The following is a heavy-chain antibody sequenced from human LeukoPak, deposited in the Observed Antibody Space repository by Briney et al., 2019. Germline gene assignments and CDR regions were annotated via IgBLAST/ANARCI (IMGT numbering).Heavy chain of an antibody. Sequence: GGSLRLSCAASGITFSNYWMHWVRQAPGEGLVWVSHTVQDASYTFYADSVKGRFTISRDNAKSTLYLQMNSLRAEDTAVYYCATDDYRGLGYWGQGTLVTVSS. CDR3: ATDDYRGLGY. CDR2: TVQDASYT. J-gene: IGHJ4*02. V-gene: IGHV3-74*01. CDR1: GITFSNYW. D-gene: IGHD4-11*01.